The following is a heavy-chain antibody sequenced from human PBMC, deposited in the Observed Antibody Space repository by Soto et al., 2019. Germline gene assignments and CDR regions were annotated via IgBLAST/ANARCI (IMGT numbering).Heavy chain of an antibody. CDR3: HGATFDFWSVGEDAFDI. Sequence: EVQLVESGGGLVQPGGSLRLSCAASGFTFSSYDMHWVRQATGKGLEWVSAIGTAGDTYYPGSVKGRFTISRENAKDSLYLQMNSLRAEDTAVYYCHGATFDFWSVGEDAFDIWGQGTVVTVSS. CDR2: IGTAGDT. D-gene: IGHD3-3*01. V-gene: IGHV3-13*01. CDR1: GFTFSSYD. J-gene: IGHJ3*02.